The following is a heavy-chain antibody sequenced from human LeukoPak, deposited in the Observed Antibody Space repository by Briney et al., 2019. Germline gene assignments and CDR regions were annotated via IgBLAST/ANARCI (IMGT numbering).Heavy chain of an antibody. Sequence: NTSLTLSLTCTVAGGSISSGDSYWSWIRQPPGKGLECIGYIYYSGSPFYNPSLKSRVTISVDTSKNHFSLNLSSVTAADTAVYYCAKGNNPYYFHYWVQGTLVTVSS. V-gene: IGHV4-30-4*08. CDR3: AKGNNPYYFHY. CDR1: GGSISSGDSY. CDR2: IYYSGSP. D-gene: IGHD2/OR15-2a*01. J-gene: IGHJ4*02.